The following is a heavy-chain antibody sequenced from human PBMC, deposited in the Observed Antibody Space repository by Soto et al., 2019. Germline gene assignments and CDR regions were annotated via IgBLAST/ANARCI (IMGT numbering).Heavy chain of an antibody. CDR1: GGSFSGYD. Sequence: PSETLSLTCAVYGGSFSGYDWSWIRKPPGKGLEWIGEINHNGSTNYNPSLKSRVTISVDTSKNQFALKLSSVTAADTAVYYRARFIAAPYYSGMDVWGKGTTVPVSP. D-gene: IGHD6-13*01. J-gene: IGHJ6*04. CDR2: INHNGST. CDR3: ARFIAAPYYSGMDV. V-gene: IGHV4-34*01.